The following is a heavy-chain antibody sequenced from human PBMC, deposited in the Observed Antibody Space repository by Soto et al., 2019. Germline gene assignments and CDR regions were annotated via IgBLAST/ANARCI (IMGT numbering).Heavy chain of an antibody. D-gene: IGHD3-10*02. J-gene: IGHJ6*02. CDR3: ARGGLRSAGGMDV. CDR2: ISYDGSNK. CDR1: GFTFSSYA. Sequence: QVQLVESGGGVVQPGRSLRLSSAASGFTFSSYAMHWVRQAPGKGLEWVAVISYDGSNKYYADSVKGRFTISRDNSKNTLYLQMNSPRAEDTAVYYCARGGLRSAGGMDVWGQGTTVTVSS. V-gene: IGHV3-30-3*01.